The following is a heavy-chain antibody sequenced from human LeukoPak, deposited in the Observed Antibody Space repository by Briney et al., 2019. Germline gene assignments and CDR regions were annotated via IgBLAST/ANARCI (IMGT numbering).Heavy chain of an antibody. D-gene: IGHD6-13*01. J-gene: IGHJ5*02. CDR1: GGSFSGYY. CDR2: INHSGST. CDR3: ARRQQLARANWFDP. Sequence: KPSETLSLTCAVYGGSFSGYYWSWIRQPPGKGLEWIGEINHSGSTNYNPSLKSRVTISVDTSKNQFSLKLSSVTAADTAVYYCARRQQLARANWFDPWGQGTLVTVSS. V-gene: IGHV4-34*01.